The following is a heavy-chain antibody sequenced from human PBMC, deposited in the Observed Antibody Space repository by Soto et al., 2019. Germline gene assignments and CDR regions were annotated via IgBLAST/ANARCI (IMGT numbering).Heavy chain of an antibody. CDR1: GGSISSGGYY. CDR3: ARGKDSSGYYYFDY. V-gene: IGHV4-31*03. D-gene: IGHD3-22*01. Sequence: LSLTCTVSGGSISSGGYYWSWIRQHPGKGLEWIGYIYHSGNTYYNPSLKSRVTISVDRSKNQFSLKLSSVTAADTAVYFCARGKDSSGYYYFDYWGQGTLVTVSS. CDR2: IYHSGNT. J-gene: IGHJ4*02.